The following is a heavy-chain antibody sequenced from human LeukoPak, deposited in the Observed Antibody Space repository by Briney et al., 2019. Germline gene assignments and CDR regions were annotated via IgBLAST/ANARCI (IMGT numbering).Heavy chain of an antibody. CDR1: GFTFSSYG. V-gene: IGHV3-30*18. J-gene: IGHJ4*02. CDR2: ISYDGSNK. CDR3: AKVGYCSGGSCSLFADY. D-gene: IGHD2-15*01. Sequence: GGSLRLSCAASGFTFSSYGMHWVRQAPGKGLEWVAVISYDGSNKYYADSAKGRFTISRDNSKNTLYLQMNSLRAEDTAVYYCAKVGYCSGGSCSLFADYWGQGTLVTVSS.